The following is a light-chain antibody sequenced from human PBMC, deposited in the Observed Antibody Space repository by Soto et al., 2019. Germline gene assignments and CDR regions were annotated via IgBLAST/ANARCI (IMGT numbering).Light chain of an antibody. Sequence: DIHLSQSPSSLSASLGDRVTITCRASQNIISYLHWYQQKPGRAPKLLIYAASNLQSGVPSRFSGSGSGTDFTLTITSLQPEDFATYYCQQSYSTRWTFGQGTKVDI. CDR3: QQSYSTRWT. CDR2: AAS. J-gene: IGKJ1*01. V-gene: IGKV1-39*01. CDR1: QNIISY.